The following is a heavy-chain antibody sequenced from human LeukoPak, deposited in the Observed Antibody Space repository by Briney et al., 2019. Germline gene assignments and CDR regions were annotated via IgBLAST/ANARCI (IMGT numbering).Heavy chain of an antibody. CDR1: GYTFTSYG. D-gene: IGHD2-21*02. J-gene: IGHJ3*02. CDR2: ISAYNGNT. Sequence: GASVKVSCKASGYTFTSYGISWVRQAPGQGLEWMGWISAYNGNTNYAQKLQGRVTMTTDTSTSTAYMELRSLRSDDTAVYYCARAGSAFDCGGDCLRGAFDIWGQGTMVTVSS. CDR3: ARAGSAFDCGGDCLRGAFDI. V-gene: IGHV1-18*01.